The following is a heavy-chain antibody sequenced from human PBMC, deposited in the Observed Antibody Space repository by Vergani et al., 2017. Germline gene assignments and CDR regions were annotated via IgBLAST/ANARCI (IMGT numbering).Heavy chain of an antibody. D-gene: IGHD6-19*01. CDR2: ISGSAGST. Sequence: EVQLLESGGGLVQPGGSLRLSCAASGFTFSGYAMSWVRQAPGKGLGWVSTISGSAGSTYYADSVKGRFTIARDNSRNTLYLQMSSLRDEDTAVYYCVNSITVAGTEVIPWGQGTLVTVSS. CDR3: VNSITVAGTEVIP. J-gene: IGHJ5*02. CDR1: GFTFSGYA. V-gene: IGHV3-23*01.